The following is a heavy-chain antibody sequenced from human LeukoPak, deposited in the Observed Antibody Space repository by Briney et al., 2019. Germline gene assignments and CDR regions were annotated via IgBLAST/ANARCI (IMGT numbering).Heavy chain of an antibody. V-gene: IGHV3-66*01. CDR3: ATDGSGWSRVV. CDR1: GFTVSSSY. CDR2: IYSGGST. J-gene: IGHJ6*02. Sequence: PGGSLRLSCAASGFTVSSSYMNWVRQAPGKGLEWVSVIYSGGSTYYADSVKGRFTISRDDAKNSLCLQMNSLRTEDTAVYYCATDGSGWSRVVWGQGTTVTVSS. D-gene: IGHD6-19*01.